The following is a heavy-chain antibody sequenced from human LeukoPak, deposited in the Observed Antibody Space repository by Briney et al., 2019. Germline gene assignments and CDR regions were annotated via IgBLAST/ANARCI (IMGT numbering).Heavy chain of an antibody. CDR1: GFTFSSYA. J-gene: IGHJ3*02. V-gene: IGHV3-23*01. CDR3: AKAGHSGAFDI. CDR2: ISGSGGST. Sequence: GGSLRLSCAASGFTFSSYAMSWVRQAPGKGLECVSSISGSGGSTYYADSVRGRFTISRDNSKNTLYLQMNSLRAEDTAVYYCAKAGHSGAFDIWGQGTMVTVSS. D-gene: IGHD2-15*01.